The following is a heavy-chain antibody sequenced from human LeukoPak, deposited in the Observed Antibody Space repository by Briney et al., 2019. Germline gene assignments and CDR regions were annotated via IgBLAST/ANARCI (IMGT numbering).Heavy chain of an antibody. J-gene: IGHJ6*03. V-gene: IGHV1-2*02. D-gene: IGHD3-3*01. CDR1: GYTFTGYY. Sequence: VASVKVSCKASGYTFTGYYMHWVRQAPGQGLEWMGWINPNSGGTNYAQKFQGRVTMTRDTSISTAYMELSRLRSDDTAVYYCARDPGTIFGAPGYMDVWGKGTTVTVSS. CDR2: INPNSGGT. CDR3: ARDPGTIFGAPGYMDV.